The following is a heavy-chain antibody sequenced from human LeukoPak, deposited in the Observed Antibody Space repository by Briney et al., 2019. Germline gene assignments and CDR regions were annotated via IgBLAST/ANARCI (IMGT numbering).Heavy chain of an antibody. CDR2: IWYDGSNK. CDR1: GFNFNNYA. CDR3: ARDPRGPMGFDY. J-gene: IGHJ4*02. D-gene: IGHD3-16*01. V-gene: IGHV3-33*08. Sequence: WGSLRLSCAASGFNFNNYAMTWVRQAPGKGLEWVAVIWYDGSNKYYADSVKGRFTISRDNSKNTLYLQMNSLRAEDTAVYYCARDPRGPMGFDYWGQGTLVTVSS.